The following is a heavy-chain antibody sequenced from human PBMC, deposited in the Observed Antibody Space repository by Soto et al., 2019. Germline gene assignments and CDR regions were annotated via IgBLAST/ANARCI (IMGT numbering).Heavy chain of an antibody. CDR3: ARSVAVPGAHSDY. Sequence: TLSLTCSVSGGSISGSYWSWIRQSPGKGLEWLGYVYYTGSTNYSPSLRSRVSSSVDTSKNEFSLRLSSVTAADTAVYFCARSVAVPGAHSDYWGQGRQVAVSS. CDR2: VYYTGST. CDR1: GGSISGSY. J-gene: IGHJ4*02. V-gene: IGHV4-59*01. D-gene: IGHD6-19*01.